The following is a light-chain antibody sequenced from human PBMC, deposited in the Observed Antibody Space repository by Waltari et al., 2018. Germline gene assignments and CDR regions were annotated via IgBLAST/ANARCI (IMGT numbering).Light chain of an antibody. V-gene: IGKV3-11*01. CDR3: QQRSNWPPYT. CDR1: QSVSSY. J-gene: IGKJ2*01. Sequence: EIVLTQSPATLSLSPGERATLSCRASQSVSSYLAWYKQNPGQAPRLLIYDASNRATGIPARFSGSGSGTDFTLTISSLEPEDFAVYYCQQRSNWPPYTFGQGTKLEIK. CDR2: DAS.